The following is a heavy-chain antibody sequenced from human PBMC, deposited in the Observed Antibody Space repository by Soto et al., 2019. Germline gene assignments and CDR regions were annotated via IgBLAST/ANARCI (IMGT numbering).Heavy chain of an antibody. Sequence: SETLSLTCTVSGGSLSSGATAWSWIRQPPGKGLEWIGYIYPGGSSYYTPALKSRVTISVDRSKKRISLSLSSVTAADTAVYYRARGGGTDYYGSGNPFYFDSWGQGALVTVSS. CDR3: ARGGGTDYYGSGNPFYFDS. D-gene: IGHD3-10*01. CDR2: IYPGGSS. CDR1: GGSLSSGATA. V-gene: IGHV4-30-2*01. J-gene: IGHJ4*02.